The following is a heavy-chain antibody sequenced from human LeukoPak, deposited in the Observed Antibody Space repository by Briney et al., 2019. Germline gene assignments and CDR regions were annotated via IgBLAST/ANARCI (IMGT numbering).Heavy chain of an antibody. J-gene: IGHJ4*02. CDR3: ARGRTMVRGTPFDY. Sequence: SETLSLTCAVYGGSFSGYYWSWIRQPPGKGLEGIGEINHSGSTNYNPSLKSRVTISVDTSKNQFSLKLSSVTAADTAVYYCARGRTMVRGTPFDYWGQGTLVTVSS. V-gene: IGHV4-34*01. D-gene: IGHD3-10*01. CDR2: INHSGST. CDR1: GGSFSGYY.